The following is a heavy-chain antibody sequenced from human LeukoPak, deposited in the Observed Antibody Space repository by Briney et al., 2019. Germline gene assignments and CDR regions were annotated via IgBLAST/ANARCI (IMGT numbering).Heavy chain of an antibody. Sequence: QTGRSLRLSCAASGFTFSSYGMHWVRQAPGKGLEWVAVISYDGSNKYYADSVKGRFTISRDNSKNTLYLQMNSLRAEDTAVYYCARQGYDSSGLDYWGQGTLVTVSS. J-gene: IGHJ4*02. V-gene: IGHV3-30*03. CDR3: ARQGYDSSGLDY. D-gene: IGHD3-22*01. CDR1: GFTFSSYG. CDR2: ISYDGSNK.